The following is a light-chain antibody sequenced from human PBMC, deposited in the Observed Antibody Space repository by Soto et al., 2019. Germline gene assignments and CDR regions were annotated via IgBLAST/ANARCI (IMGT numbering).Light chain of an antibody. CDR3: GTWNSSLSDVV. CDR1: SSNIGNNY. J-gene: IGLJ2*01. Sequence: QSVLTQPPSVSAAPGQTVTISCSGSSSNIGNNYVSWYQQFPGTAPKLLIYDNNKRPSGIPDRFSGSKSGTSATLGITGLQTGDEADYYCGTWNSSLSDVVFGGGTKLTVL. V-gene: IGLV1-51*01. CDR2: DNN.